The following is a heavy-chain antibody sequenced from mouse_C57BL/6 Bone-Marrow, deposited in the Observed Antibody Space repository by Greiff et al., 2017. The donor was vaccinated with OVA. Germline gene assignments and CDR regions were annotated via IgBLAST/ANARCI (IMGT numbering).Heavy chain of an antibody. CDR1: GYTFTSYW. Sequence: VQLQQPGAELVMPGASVKLSCKASGYTFTSYWMHWVKQRPGQGLEWIGEIDPSDSYTNYNQKFKGKSTLTVDKSSSTAYMQLSSLTSEDSAVYYCARRGTAQAGVFDYWGQGTTLTVSS. D-gene: IGHD3-2*02. J-gene: IGHJ2*01. V-gene: IGHV1-69*01. CDR2: IDPSDSYT. CDR3: ARRGTAQAGVFDY.